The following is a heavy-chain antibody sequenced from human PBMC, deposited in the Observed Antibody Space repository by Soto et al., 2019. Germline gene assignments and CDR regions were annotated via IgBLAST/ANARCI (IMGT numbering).Heavy chain of an antibody. CDR2: ISYDGSNK. V-gene: IGHV3-30*18. CDR3: AKTSNDYGDYVPLY. CDR1: GFTFSSYG. J-gene: IGHJ4*02. D-gene: IGHD4-17*01. Sequence: QVQLVESGGGVVQPGRSLRLSCAASGFTFSSYGMHWVRQAPGKGLEWVAVISYDGSNKYYADSVKGRFTISRDNSKNTLYLQMNSLRAEDTAVYYCAKTSNDYGDYVPLYWGQGTLVTVSS.